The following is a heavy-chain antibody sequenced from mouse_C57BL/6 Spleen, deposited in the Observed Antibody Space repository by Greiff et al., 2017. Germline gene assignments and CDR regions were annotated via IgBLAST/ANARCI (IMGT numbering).Heavy chain of an antibody. Sequence: EVQLQQSGAELVRPGASVKLSCTASGFNIKDDYMHWVKQRPEQGLEWIGWIDPENGDTEYASKFQGKATITAEPSSNTAYLQLSSLTSEDTAVYYCTRITTVVARDYWGQGTTLTVSS. D-gene: IGHD1-1*01. J-gene: IGHJ2*01. CDR1: GFNIKDDY. V-gene: IGHV14-4*01. CDR3: TRITTVVARDY. CDR2: IDPENGDT.